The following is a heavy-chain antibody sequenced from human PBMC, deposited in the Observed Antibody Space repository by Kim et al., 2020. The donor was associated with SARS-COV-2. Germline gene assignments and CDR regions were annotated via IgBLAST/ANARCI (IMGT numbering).Heavy chain of an antibody. CDR3: ARQATYDFWSGYFDY. CDR1: GGSISSSSYY. Sequence: SETLSLTCTVSGGSISSSSYYWGWIRQPPGKGLEWIGSIYYSGSTYYNPSLKSRVTISVDTSKNQFSLKLSSVTAADTAVYYCARQATYDFWSGYFDYWGQGTLVTVSS. J-gene: IGHJ4*02. V-gene: IGHV4-39*01. CDR2: IYYSGST. D-gene: IGHD3-3*01.